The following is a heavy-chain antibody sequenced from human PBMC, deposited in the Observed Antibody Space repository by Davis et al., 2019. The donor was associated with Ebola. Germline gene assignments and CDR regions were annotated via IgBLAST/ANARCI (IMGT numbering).Heavy chain of an antibody. J-gene: IGHJ6*02. CDR3: AREGNYYYNAMDV. CDR2: IYASGST. V-gene: IGHV4-4*07. Sequence: PSETLSLTCSVSGGSNSNYYWSWIRQPAEKGLEWIGRIYASGSTDYNPSLKSRVTMSVDTSKNQFSLKLSSVTAADTAVYYCAREGNYYYNAMDVWGQGTTITVSS. CDR1: GGSNSNYY.